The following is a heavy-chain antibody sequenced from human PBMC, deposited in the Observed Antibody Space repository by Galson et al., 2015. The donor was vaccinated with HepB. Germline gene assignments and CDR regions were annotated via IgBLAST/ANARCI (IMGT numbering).Heavy chain of an antibody. Sequence: SLRLSCAASGFTFSSYGMHWVRQAPGKGLEWVAVISYDGSNKYYADSVKGRFTISRDNSKNTLYLQMNSLRAEDTAVYYCAKDGPRPEGWCMLCYYYYYYMDVWGKGTTVTVSS. D-gene: IGHD2-8*02. CDR3: AKDGPRPEGWCMLCYYYYYYMDV. J-gene: IGHJ6*03. V-gene: IGHV3-30*18. CDR1: GFTFSSYG. CDR2: ISYDGSNK.